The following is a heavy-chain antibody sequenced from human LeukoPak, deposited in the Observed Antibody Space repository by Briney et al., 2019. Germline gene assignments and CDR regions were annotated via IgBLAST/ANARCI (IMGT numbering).Heavy chain of an antibody. D-gene: IGHD3-10*01. CDR3: ARYVLLWFGESNLDAFDI. Sequence: PSETLSLTCAVYGGSFSGYYWSWIRQPPGEGLEWIGENNHSGSTNYNPSLKSRVTISVDTSKNQFSLKLSSVTAADTAVYYCARYVLLWFGESNLDAFDIWGQGTMVTVSS. V-gene: IGHV4-34*01. CDR1: GGSFSGYY. CDR2: NNHSGST. J-gene: IGHJ3*02.